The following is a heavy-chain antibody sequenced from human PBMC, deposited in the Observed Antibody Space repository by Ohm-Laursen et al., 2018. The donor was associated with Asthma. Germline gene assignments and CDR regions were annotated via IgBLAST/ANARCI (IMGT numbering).Heavy chain of an antibody. D-gene: IGHD4-11*01. J-gene: IGHJ4*02. CDR1: GFTFSSYG. CDR2: ISYDGSNK. V-gene: IGHV3-30*03. CDR3: AGGDYRGY. Sequence: SLRLSCAASGFTFSSYGMHWVRQAPGKGLEWVAVISYDGSNKYYADSVKGRFTISRDNSKNTLYLQMNSLRAEDTAVYYCAGGDYRGYWGQGTLVTVSS.